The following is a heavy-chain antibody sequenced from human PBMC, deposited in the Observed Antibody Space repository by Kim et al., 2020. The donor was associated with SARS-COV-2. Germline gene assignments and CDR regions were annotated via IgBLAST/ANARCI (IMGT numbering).Heavy chain of an antibody. J-gene: IGHJ6*02. V-gene: IGHV4-34*01. CDR1: GGSFSGYC. Sequence: SETLSLTCAVYGGSFSGYCWSWIRQPPGKGLEWIGEINHSGSTNYNPSLKSRVTISVDTSKNQFSLKLSSVTAADTAVYYCARADTAMVYCMDVWGQGTTVTVSS. CDR3: ARADTAMVYCMDV. D-gene: IGHD5-18*01. CDR2: INHSGST.